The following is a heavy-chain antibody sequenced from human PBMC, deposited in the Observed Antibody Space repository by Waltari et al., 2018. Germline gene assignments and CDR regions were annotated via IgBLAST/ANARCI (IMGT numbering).Heavy chain of an antibody. J-gene: IGHJ3*02. CDR3: ARDTWYYYDSSGYSLEAFDI. CDR2: INSDGSST. CDR1: GFTFSSYW. Sequence: EVQLVESGGGLVQPGGSLRLSCAASGFTFSSYWMHWVRQAPGQGPVWVSRINSDGSSTSYADSVKGRFTISRDNAKNTLYLQMNSLRAEDTAVYYCARDTWYYYDSSGYSLEAFDIWGQGTMVTVSS. V-gene: IGHV3-74*01. D-gene: IGHD3-22*01.